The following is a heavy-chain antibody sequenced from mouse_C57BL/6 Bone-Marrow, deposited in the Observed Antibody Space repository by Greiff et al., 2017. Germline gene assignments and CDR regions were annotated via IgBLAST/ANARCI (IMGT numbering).Heavy chain of an antibody. CDR2: IWSGGST. CDR3: AGNGYYGSSSHWYFDV. Sequence: VKLVESGPGLVQPSQSLSITCTVSGFSLTSYGVHWVRQSPGKGLEWLGVIWSGGSTDYNAAFISRLSISKDNSKSQVFFKMNSLQAGDTAIYYCAGNGYYGSSSHWYFDVWGKGTTVTVSS. D-gene: IGHD1-1*01. J-gene: IGHJ1*03. CDR1: GFSLTSYG. V-gene: IGHV2-2*01.